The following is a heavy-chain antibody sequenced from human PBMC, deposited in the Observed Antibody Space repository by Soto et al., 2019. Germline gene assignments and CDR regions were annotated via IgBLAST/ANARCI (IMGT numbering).Heavy chain of an antibody. V-gene: IGHV4-59*01. CDR3: ARGGCGVNCYYYYGVDV. CDR2: IYYSGST. J-gene: IGHJ6*02. CDR1: GGSISSYY. Sequence: SETLSLTCTVSGGSISSYYWSWIRQPPGKGLEWIGYIYYSGSTNYNPSLKSRVTISVDTSKNQLSLKLSSVTAADTAVYYCARGGCGVNCYYYYGVDVWGQGTTVTVSS. D-gene: IGHD2-21*02.